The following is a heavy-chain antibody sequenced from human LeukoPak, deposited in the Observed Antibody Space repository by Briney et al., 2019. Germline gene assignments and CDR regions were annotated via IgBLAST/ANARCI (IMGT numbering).Heavy chain of an antibody. D-gene: IGHD4-17*01. Sequence: GSLRLSCAASGFTFSSYWMSWVRQAPGKGLEWVANIKQDGSEKYYVDSVKGRFTISRDNAKNSLYLQMNSLRAEDTAVYYCARDPDDYGDLGDYWGQGTLVTVSS. CDR1: GFTFSSYW. V-gene: IGHV3-7*01. CDR3: ARDPDDYGDLGDY. CDR2: IKQDGSEK. J-gene: IGHJ4*02.